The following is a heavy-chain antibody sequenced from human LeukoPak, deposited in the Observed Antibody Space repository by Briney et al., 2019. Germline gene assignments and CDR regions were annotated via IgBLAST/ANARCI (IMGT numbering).Heavy chain of an antibody. D-gene: IGHD6-19*01. Sequence: GGSLRLSCAASGVTFGSYWMTWVRQAPGKGLEWVANIKKDGSEKYYVDSVKGRFTISRDNAKKSLYLQMNSLRAEDTAVYYCARARWYSSGWWTNDYWGQGTLVTVSS. V-gene: IGHV3-7*01. CDR2: IKKDGSEK. CDR3: ARARWYSSGWWTNDY. J-gene: IGHJ4*02. CDR1: GVTFGSYW.